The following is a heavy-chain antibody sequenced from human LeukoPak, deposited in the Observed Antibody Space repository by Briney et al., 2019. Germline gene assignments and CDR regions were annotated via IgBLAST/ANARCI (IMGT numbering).Heavy chain of an antibody. V-gene: IGHV1-69*05. CDR1: GGTFSSYA. CDR3: ARDIEGGARYDAFGI. D-gene: IGHD3-16*01. CDR2: IIPIFGTA. Sequence: ASVKVSCKASGGTFSSYAISWVRQAPGQGLEWMGGIIPIFGTANYAQKFQGRVTITTDESTSTAYMELSSLRSEDTAVYYCARDIEGGARYDAFGIWGKGTTVTVSS. J-gene: IGHJ6*04.